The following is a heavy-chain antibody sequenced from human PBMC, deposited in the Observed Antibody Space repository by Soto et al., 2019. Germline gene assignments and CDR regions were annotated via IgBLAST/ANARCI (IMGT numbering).Heavy chain of an antibody. CDR1: TFTFTDYA. Sequence: EVQLLESGGGLVRPGGSLRLSCVASTFTFTDYAMSWVRQAPGEGLEWVSGISGSGGTTYYAESVKGRFSISRDNTKNPLYLHLNNLTVEDTAIYYCATISDRGIAAALDSWGQGTLVTVSS. D-gene: IGHD6-13*01. J-gene: IGHJ4*02. CDR3: ATISDRGIAAALDS. V-gene: IGHV3-23*01. CDR2: ISGSGGTT.